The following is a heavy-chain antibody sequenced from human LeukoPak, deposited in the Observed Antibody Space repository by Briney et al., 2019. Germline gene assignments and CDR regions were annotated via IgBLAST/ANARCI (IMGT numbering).Heavy chain of an antibody. D-gene: IGHD3-10*01. CDR3: ASRFVSTMVRGVIRDY. V-gene: IGHV4-38-2*01. Sequence: SETLSLTCAVSGYSISSGYYWGWIRQPPGKGLEWIGSIYHSGSTYYNPSLKSRVTISVDTSKNQFSLKLGSVTAADTAVYYCASRFVSTMVRGVIRDYWGQGTLVTVSS. CDR2: IYHSGST. CDR1: GYSISSGYY. J-gene: IGHJ4*02.